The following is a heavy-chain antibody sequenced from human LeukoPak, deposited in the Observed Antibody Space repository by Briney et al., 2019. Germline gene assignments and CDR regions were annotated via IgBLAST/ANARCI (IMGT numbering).Heavy chain of an antibody. D-gene: IGHD2-15*01. Sequence: SVKVSCKASGGTFSSYAISWVRQAPGQGLEWTGRIIPIFGTANYAQKFQGRVTITTDESTSTAYMELSSLRSEDTAVYYCARDRCSGGSCYPKPKQTPDAFDIWGQGTMVTVSS. V-gene: IGHV1-69*05. CDR2: IIPIFGTA. CDR3: ARDRCSGGSCYPKPKQTPDAFDI. CDR1: GGTFSSYA. J-gene: IGHJ3*02.